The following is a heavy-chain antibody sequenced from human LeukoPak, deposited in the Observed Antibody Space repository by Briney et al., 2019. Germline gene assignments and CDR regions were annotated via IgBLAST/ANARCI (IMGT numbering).Heavy chain of an antibody. CDR2: IYASGST. Sequence: SETLSLTCTVSGGPRSSGSYYWSWIQQPAGKGLEWIGRIYASGSTNYNPSLRNRVTISVDTSKNQFSLKLRSVTAADTAVYYCASSQAGDFDYWGQGTLVTVSS. V-gene: IGHV4-61*02. CDR1: GGPRSSGSYY. CDR3: ASSQAGDFDY. D-gene: IGHD6-13*01. J-gene: IGHJ4*02.